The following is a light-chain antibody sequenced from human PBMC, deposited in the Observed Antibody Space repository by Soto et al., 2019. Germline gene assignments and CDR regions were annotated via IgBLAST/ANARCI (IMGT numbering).Light chain of an antibody. CDR1: QRPSNSH. CDR2: DTS. J-gene: IGKJ5*01. Sequence: EMVLTQSQGTLSLSTGERATLSCSASQRPSNSHVAWYLLKPGQAPRLLIFDTSSRATGIPDRFSGSVSRTDFTLTISRLEPEDFAVFYCQQYGTSEIIFGQGTRLEIK. V-gene: IGKV3-20*01. CDR3: QQYGTSEII.